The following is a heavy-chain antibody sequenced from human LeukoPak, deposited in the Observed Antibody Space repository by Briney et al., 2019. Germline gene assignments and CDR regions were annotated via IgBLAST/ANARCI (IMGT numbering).Heavy chain of an antibody. Sequence: HPGGSLRLSCAASGFTFSNYAMTWVRQAPGKGLEWVSILSDSGVYTYYADSVKGRFTISRDNSKNTLYLQMNSLRGEDTAVYYCGREIQAPGKTLEYWGQGTLVTVSS. V-gene: IGHV3-23*01. J-gene: IGHJ4*02. CDR1: GFTFSNYA. CDR2: LSDSGVYT. CDR3: GREIQAPGKTLEY.